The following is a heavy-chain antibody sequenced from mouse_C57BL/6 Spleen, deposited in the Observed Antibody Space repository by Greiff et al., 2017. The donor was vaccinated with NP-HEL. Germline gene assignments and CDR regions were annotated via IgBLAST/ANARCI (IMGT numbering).Heavy chain of an antibody. D-gene: IGHD2-4*01. J-gene: IGHJ4*01. CDR1: GYTFTDYY. V-gene: IGHV1-19*01. CDR3: AKGIYYDYGRDMDY. CDR2: INPYNGGT. Sequence: EVQLQESGPVLVKPGASVKMSCKASGYTFTDYYMNWVKQSHGKSLEWIGVINPYNGGTSYNQKFKGKATLTVDKSSSTAYMELNSLTSEDSAVYYCAKGIYYDYGRDMDYWGQGTSVTVSS.